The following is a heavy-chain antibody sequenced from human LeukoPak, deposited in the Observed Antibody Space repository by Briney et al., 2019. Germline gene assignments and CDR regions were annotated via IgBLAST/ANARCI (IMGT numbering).Heavy chain of an antibody. D-gene: IGHD3-10*01. CDR2: INAGNGNT. J-gene: IGHJ4*02. CDR1: GYTFTSYA. Sequence: ASVKVSCKASGYTFTSYAMHWVRQAPGQRLEWMGWINAGNGNTKYSQKFQGRVTITRATSASTAYMELSSLRSEDTAVYYCARGGLWFGSLGLYFDYWGQGTLVTVSS. V-gene: IGHV1-3*01. CDR3: ARGGLWFGSLGLYFDY.